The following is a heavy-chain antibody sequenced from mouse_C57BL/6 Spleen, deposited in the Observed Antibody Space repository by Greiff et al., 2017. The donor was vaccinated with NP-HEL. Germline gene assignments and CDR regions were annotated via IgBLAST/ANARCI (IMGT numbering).Heavy chain of an antibody. Sequence: VQLQQPGAELVKPGASVTLSCKASGYTFTSYWMHWVKQRPGQGLEWIGMIHPNSGSTNYNEKFKSKATLTVDKSSSTAYMQLSSLTSEDSAVYYCASETEGVTYAMDYWGQGTSVTVSA. CDR2: IHPNSGST. CDR3: ASETEGVTYAMDY. J-gene: IGHJ4*01. CDR1: GYTFTSYW. V-gene: IGHV1-64*01.